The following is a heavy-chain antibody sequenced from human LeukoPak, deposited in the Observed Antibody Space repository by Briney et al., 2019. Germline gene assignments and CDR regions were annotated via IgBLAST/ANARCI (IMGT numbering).Heavy chain of an antibody. J-gene: IGHJ4*02. CDR2: INPSGGST. V-gene: IGHV1-46*01. CDR3: ARDISNCSGGSCYLTIDY. CDR1: GYTFTSYY. Sequence: ASVKVSCKASGYTFTSYYMHWVRQAPGQGLEWMGIINPSGGSTSYAQKFQGRVTMTRDTSTSTVYMELSSLRSEDTAVYYCARDISNCSGGSCYLTIDYGGQGTLVTVSS. D-gene: IGHD2-15*01.